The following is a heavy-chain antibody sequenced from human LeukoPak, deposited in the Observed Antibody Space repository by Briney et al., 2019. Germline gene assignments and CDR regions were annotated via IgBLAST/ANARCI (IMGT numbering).Heavy chain of an antibody. CDR3: TKYYGSGSWAFDI. J-gene: IGHJ3*02. D-gene: IGHD3-10*01. V-gene: IGHV4-39*01. CDR1: GGSISSSSYY. Sequence: SQTLSLTCTVSGGSISSSSYYWGWIRQPPGKGLEWIGSIYYSGSTYYNPSLKSRVTISVGTSKNQFSLKLSSVTAADTAVYYCTKYYGSGSWAFDIWGQGTMVTVSS. CDR2: IYYSGST.